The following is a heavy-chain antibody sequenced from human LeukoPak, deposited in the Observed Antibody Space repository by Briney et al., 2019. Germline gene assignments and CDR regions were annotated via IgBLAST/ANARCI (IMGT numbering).Heavy chain of an antibody. V-gene: IGHV4-34*01. CDR1: GGSFSGYY. D-gene: IGHD3-10*01. CDR3: ARGYGPGSR. J-gene: IGHJ4*02. CDR2: INHSGST. Sequence: SETPSLTCAVYGGSFSGYYWSWIRQPPGKGLEWIGEINHSGSTNYNPSLKSRVTISVDTSKNQFSLKLSSVTAADTAVYYCARGYGPGSRWGQGTLVTVSS.